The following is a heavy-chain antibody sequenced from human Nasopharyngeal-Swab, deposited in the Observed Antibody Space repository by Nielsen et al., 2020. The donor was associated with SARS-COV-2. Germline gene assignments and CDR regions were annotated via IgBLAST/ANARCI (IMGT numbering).Heavy chain of an antibody. CDR2: IYYSGST. CDR3: ARHDSSGWYFDY. D-gene: IGHD6-19*01. J-gene: IGHJ4*02. CDR1: GGSISSSSYY. Sequence: SETLSLTCTVSGGSISSSSYYWGWIRQPPGKGLEWIGSIYYSGSTYYNPSLKSRVTVSVDTSKNQFSLKLSSVTAADTAVYYCARHDSSGWYFDYWGQGTLVTVSS. V-gene: IGHV4-39*01.